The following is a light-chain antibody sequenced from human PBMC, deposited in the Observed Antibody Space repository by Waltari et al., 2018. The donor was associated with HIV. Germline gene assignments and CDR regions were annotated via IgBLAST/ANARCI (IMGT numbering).Light chain of an antibody. J-gene: IGLJ3*02. CDR2: GVN. CDR1: SRYVNNYNY. Sequence: QSALTQPRSVSGSPGQSVTISCTGTSRYVNNYNYVSWYQHHPGEAPKLVIFGVNKRTSGVPDRFSGFNAGNTASLTISGLQAEDEGHYYCCSYAGSNIHWVFGGGTKLTVL. V-gene: IGLV2-11*01. CDR3: CSYAGSNIHWV.